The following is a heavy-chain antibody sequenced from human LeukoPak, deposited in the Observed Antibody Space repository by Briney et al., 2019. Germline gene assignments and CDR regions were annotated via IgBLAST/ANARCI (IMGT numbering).Heavy chain of an antibody. Sequence: SETLSLTCTVSGGSISSYYWSWIRQPPGKGLEWIGEINHSGSTNYNPSLKSRVTISVDTSKNQFSLKLSSVTAADTAVYYCARAPDYGDYVDYWGQGTLVTVSS. CDR3: ARAPDYGDYVDY. J-gene: IGHJ4*02. CDR1: GGSISSYY. D-gene: IGHD4-17*01. CDR2: INHSGST. V-gene: IGHV4-34*01.